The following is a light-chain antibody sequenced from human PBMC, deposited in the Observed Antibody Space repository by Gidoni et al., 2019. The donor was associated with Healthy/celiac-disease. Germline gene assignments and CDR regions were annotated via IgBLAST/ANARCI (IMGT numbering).Light chain of an antibody. CDR2: GAS. V-gene: IGKV3-20*01. Sequence: VLTQSPGTLSLSPGERATLSCRASQSVSSSYLAWYQQKPGQAPRLLIYGASSRATGIPDRFSGSGSGTDFTLTISRLEPEDFAVYYCQQYGSSPLTFGQGTKVEIK. J-gene: IGKJ1*01. CDR3: QQYGSSPLT. CDR1: QSVSSSY.